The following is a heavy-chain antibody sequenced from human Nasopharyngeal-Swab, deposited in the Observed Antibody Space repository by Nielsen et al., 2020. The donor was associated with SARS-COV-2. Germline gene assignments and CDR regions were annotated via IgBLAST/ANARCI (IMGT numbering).Heavy chain of an antibody. V-gene: IGHV4-39*07. CDR3: ARVCRYSSSWCSLIENWFDP. D-gene: IGHD6-13*01. Sequence: PGKGLEWIGSIYYSGSTYYNPSLKSRVTISVDTSKNQFSLKLSSVTAADTAVYYCARVCRYSSSWCSLIENWFDPWGQGTLVTVSS. CDR2: IYYSGST. J-gene: IGHJ5*02.